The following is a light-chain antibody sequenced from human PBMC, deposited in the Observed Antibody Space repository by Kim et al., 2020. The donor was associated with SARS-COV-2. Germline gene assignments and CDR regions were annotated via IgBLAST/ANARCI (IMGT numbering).Light chain of an antibody. J-gene: IGKJ1*01. V-gene: IGKV3-20*01. CDR1: QTVRSRY. CDR3: QQYGTSRT. CDR2: GAS. Sequence: IVLTQSPGTLSLSPGERATLSCRASQTVRSRYLAWYQQKPGQAPRLLIYGASSRATGIPDRFSGSGSETDFTLTISRLEPEDFAVYYCQQYGTSRTFGQGTKVDIK.